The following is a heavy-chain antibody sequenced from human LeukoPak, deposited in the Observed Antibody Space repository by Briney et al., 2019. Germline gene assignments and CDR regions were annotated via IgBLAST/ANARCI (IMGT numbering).Heavy chain of an antibody. CDR2: IYHSGST. CDR1: GGSISSSNW. D-gene: IGHD3-16*01. J-gene: IGHJ6*02. CDR3: ASFWGGYYGMDV. Sequence: PSETLSLTCAVSGGSISSSNWWSWVRQPPGKGLEWIGEIYHSGSTNYNPSLKSRVTISVDTSKNQFSLKLSSVTAADTAVYYCASFWGGYYGMDVWGQGTTVTVSS. V-gene: IGHV4-4*02.